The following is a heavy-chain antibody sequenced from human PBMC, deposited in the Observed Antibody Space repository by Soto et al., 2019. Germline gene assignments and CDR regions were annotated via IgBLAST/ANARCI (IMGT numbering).Heavy chain of an antibody. CDR3: VQLWDKTAMVHFDY. V-gene: IGHV3-23*01. CDR1: GFTFSSYA. Sequence: PGGSLRLSCAASGFTFSSYAMSWVRQAPGKGLEWVSAISGSGGSTYYADSVKGRFTISRDNSKNTLYLQMNSLRAEDTAVYYCVQLWDKTAMVHFDYWGQGTLVTVSS. D-gene: IGHD5-18*01. J-gene: IGHJ4*02. CDR2: ISGSGGST.